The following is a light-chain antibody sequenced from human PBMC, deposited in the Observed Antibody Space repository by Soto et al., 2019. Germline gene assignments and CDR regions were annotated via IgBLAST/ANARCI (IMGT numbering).Light chain of an antibody. CDR3: QQFHSYPVT. Sequence: DIPMTQSPSSLSASVGDRVTITCRARQGISNSLAWYQQKPGKAPKSLIYKASNLESVVPSRFSGSGSGTDFTLTISSVQPEDFATYYCQQFHSYPVTLGGGTKVEIK. J-gene: IGKJ4*01. V-gene: IGKV1-16*01. CDR1: QGISNS. CDR2: KAS.